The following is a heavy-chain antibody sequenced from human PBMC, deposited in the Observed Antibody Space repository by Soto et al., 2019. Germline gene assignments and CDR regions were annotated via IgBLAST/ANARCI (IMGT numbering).Heavy chain of an antibody. Sequence: EVQLVESGGGLVQPGGSLRLSCAASGFTVSSNYMSCVRQAPGKGLEWVSVIYSGGSTYYADSVKGRFTISRDNSKNTLYIQMTSLRAEDTAVYYCARDLAAAGKQRRGMDVWGQGTTVTVSS. CDR2: IYSGGST. J-gene: IGHJ6*02. CDR3: ARDLAAAGKQRRGMDV. D-gene: IGHD6-13*01. CDR1: GFTVSSNY. V-gene: IGHV3-66*01.